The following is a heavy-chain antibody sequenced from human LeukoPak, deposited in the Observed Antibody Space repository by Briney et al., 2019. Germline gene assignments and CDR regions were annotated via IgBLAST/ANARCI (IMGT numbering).Heavy chain of an antibody. J-gene: IGHJ6*03. D-gene: IGHD3-22*01. Sequence: ASVKVSCKASGYTFTSYDINWVRQATGQGLEWMGWMNPNSGNTGYAQKFQGRVTMTRNTSISTAYMELSSLRSEDTTVYYCARAQRGKTYYYDSSGYYQHYYYYMDVWGKGTTVTVSS. CDR3: ARAQRGKTYYYDSSGYYQHYYYYMDV. CDR1: GYTFTSYD. CDR2: MNPNSGNT. V-gene: IGHV1-8*01.